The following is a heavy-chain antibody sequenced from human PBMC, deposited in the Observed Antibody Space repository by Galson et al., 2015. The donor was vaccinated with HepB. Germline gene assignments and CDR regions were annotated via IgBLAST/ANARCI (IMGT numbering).Heavy chain of an antibody. V-gene: IGHV3-30-3*01. CDR2: ISYDGSNK. CDR1: GFTFSSYA. J-gene: IGHJ4*02. D-gene: IGHD3-3*01. Sequence: SLRLSCAASGFTFSSYAMHWVRQAPGKGLEWVAVISYDGSNKYYADSVKGRFTISRDNSKNTLYLQMNSLRAEDTAVYYCAREEASQYYDFWSGYYFGGYFDYWGQGTLVTVSS. CDR3: AREEASQYYDFWSGYYFGGYFDY.